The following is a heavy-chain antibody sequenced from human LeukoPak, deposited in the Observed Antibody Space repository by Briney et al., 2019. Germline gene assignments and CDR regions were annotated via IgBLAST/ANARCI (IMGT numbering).Heavy chain of an antibody. Sequence: PSETLSLTCAVYGGSFSGYYWSWIRQPPGKGLEWIGEINHSGSTNYNPSLKSRVTISVDTSKNQFSLKLSSVTAADTAVYCCARRPQWPDAFDIWGQGTMVTASS. V-gene: IGHV4-34*01. CDR2: INHSGST. CDR3: ARRPQWPDAFDI. CDR1: GGSFSGYY. D-gene: IGHD6-19*01. J-gene: IGHJ3*02.